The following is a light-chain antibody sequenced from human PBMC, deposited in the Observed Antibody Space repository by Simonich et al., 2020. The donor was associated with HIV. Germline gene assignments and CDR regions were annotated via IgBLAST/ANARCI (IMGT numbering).Light chain of an antibody. V-gene: IGKV3-15*01. CDR2: GAS. CDR3: QQYNNWHT. CDR1: QSVSSN. Sequence: EVVMTQSPATLSVSPGERATLPCRASQSVSSNLAWYQQKPCQAPRLLIYGASTRATGIPARFSGSGSGTEFTLTISSMQSEDFAVYYCQQYNNWHTFGQGTKLEIK. J-gene: IGKJ2*01.